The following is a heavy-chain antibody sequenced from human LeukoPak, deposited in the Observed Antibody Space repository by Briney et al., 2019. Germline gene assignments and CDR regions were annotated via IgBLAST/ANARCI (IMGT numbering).Heavy chain of an antibody. CDR2: IIPIFGTA. Sequence: GSSVKVSCKASGGTFSSYAISWVRQAPGQGLEWMGRIIPIFGTANYAQKFQGRVTITTDESTSTAYMELSSLRSEDTAVYYCARAGRWPHGPYYFDYWGQGTLVTVSS. CDR1: GGTFSSYA. J-gene: IGHJ4*02. CDR3: ARAGRWPHGPYYFDY. D-gene: IGHD5-24*01. V-gene: IGHV1-69*05.